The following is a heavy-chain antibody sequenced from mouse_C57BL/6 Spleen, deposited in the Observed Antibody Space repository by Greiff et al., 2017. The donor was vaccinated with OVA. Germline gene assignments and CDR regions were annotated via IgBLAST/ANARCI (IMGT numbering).Heavy chain of an antibody. V-gene: IGHV1-50*01. Sequence: VQLQQPGAELVKPGASVKLSCKASGYTFTSYWMQWVKQRPGQGLEWIGEIDPSDSDTNYNQKFKGKATLTVDTSSSTAYMQLSSLTSEDSAIYYCARATTEDYWGQGTTLTVSS. D-gene: IGHD1-1*01. J-gene: IGHJ2*01. CDR3: ARATTEDY. CDR1: GYTFTSYW. CDR2: IDPSDSDT.